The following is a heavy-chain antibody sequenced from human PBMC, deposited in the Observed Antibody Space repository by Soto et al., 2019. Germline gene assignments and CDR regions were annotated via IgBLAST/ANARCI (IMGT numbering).Heavy chain of an antibody. V-gene: IGHV3-30*18. Sequence: SLRLSCAASGFTFSSYGMHWVRQAPGKGLEWVAVISYDGSNKYYVDSVKGRFTISRDNSKNTLYLQMNSLRAEDTAVYYCAKENYDILTGTNGMDVWGQGTRVTVSS. J-gene: IGHJ6*02. CDR2: ISYDGSNK. CDR3: AKENYDILTGTNGMDV. D-gene: IGHD3-9*01. CDR1: GFTFSSYG.